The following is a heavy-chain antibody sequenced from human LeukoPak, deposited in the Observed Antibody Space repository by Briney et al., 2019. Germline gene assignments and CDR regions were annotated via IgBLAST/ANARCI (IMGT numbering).Heavy chain of an antibody. V-gene: IGHV5-51*01. CDR3: ARRGYSYGYPYYYYMDV. CDR2: IYPGDSDT. CDR1: GYSFTSYW. J-gene: IGHJ6*03. Sequence: GESLKISCKGSGYSFTSYWIGWVRQMPGKGLEWMGIIYPGDSDTRYSPSFQDQVTISADKSISTAYLQWSSLKASDTAMYYCARRGYSYGYPYYYYMDVWGKGTTITVSS. D-gene: IGHD5-18*01.